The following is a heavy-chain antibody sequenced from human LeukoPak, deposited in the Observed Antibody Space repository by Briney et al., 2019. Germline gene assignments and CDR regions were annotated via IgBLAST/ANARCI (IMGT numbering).Heavy chain of an antibody. V-gene: IGHV3-48*03. D-gene: IGHD2-15*01. CDR2: ISSSGRTI. CDR3: VRRYCSSSSCTLDS. CDR1: GFXFSNFA. Sequence: GGSLRLSCAASGFXFSNFAMIWVRQAPGKGLEWVSYISSSGRTIFYADSVKGRFTVSRDNAKNSLYLQMNSLRAEDTAVYYCVRRYCSSSSCTLDSWGQGTLVTVSS. J-gene: IGHJ4*02.